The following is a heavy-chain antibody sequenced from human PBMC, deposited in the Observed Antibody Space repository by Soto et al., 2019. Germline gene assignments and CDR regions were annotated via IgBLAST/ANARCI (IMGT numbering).Heavy chain of an antibody. V-gene: IGHV4-30-2*01. Sequence: SETLSLTCAVSGGSISSGGYSWSWIRQPPGKGLEWIGYIYHSGSTYYNPSLKSRVTISVDKSKNQFSLKLSSVTAADTAVYYCARGGGGTSERRTSHVVRRVQNDYWGQGTLVTVSS. D-gene: IGHD6-19*01. CDR2: IYHSGST. J-gene: IGHJ4*02. CDR1: GGSISSGGYS. CDR3: ARGGGGTSERRTSHVVRRVQNDY.